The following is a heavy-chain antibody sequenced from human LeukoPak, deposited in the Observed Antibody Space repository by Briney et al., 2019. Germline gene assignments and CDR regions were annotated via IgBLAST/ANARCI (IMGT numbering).Heavy chain of an antibody. Sequence: GGSLRLSCAASGFTASSNYITWVRQSPGKGLEWVSVFYSDDTTYYADAVRGRFTISRDNSKNTIYLQMNSLRTEDTAVYYCASFLGGMMTRGVWGQGTMVTVSS. CDR3: ASFLGGMMTRGV. CDR1: GFTASSNY. CDR2: FYSDDTT. V-gene: IGHV3-53*01. D-gene: IGHD3-16*01. J-gene: IGHJ3*01.